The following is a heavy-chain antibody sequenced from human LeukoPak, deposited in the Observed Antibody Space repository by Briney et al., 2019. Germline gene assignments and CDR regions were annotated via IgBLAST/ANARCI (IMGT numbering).Heavy chain of an antibody. CDR3: AGGDYYKYNSLDP. J-gene: IGHJ5*02. D-gene: IGHD2-21*01. Sequence: KSSETLSLTCTVSGGSISSYYWSWIRQSPEKGLEWIGQIYYGGSTIYNPSLESRVTISVDRSKSQFFLQLSSVTAADTAVYYCAGGDYYKYNSLDPWGQGTLVTVSS. CDR1: GGSISSYY. CDR2: IYYGGST. V-gene: IGHV4-59*01.